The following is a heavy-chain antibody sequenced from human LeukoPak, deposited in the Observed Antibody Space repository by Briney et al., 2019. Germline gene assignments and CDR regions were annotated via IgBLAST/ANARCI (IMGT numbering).Heavy chain of an antibody. Sequence: GGSLRLSCAASGFTFNNYAMSWVRQAPGKGPEWVSAVTGSGGDTFYEDSVKGRFTISRDNSKSTLYLQMNSLGAEDTAVYYCAKGSGDSSGYYYDYYYYYMDVWGKGTTVTVSS. J-gene: IGHJ6*03. CDR1: GFTFNNYA. CDR3: AKGSGDSSGYYYDYYYYYMDV. V-gene: IGHV3-23*01. CDR2: VTGSGGDT. D-gene: IGHD3-22*01.